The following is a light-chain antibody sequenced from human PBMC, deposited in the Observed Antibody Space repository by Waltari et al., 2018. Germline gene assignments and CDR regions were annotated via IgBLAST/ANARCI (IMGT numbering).Light chain of an antibody. CDR1: ALHKKF. V-gene: IGLV3-10*01. CDR3: YSTDANGEYWV. J-gene: IGLJ3*02. Sequence: SYELTQPPSVSLSPGQTAMITCFGDALHKKFSYWYQQKSGLAPVLVIYEDSKRPSGIPERFSASSSGTVATLTISGAHVEDEADYYCYSTDANGEYWVFGGGTKLTVL. CDR2: EDS.